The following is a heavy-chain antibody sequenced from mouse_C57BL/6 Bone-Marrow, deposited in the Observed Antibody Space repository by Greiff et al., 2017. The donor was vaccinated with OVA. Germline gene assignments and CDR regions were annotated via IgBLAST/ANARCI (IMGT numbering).Heavy chain of an antibody. CDR1: GYTFTSSW. J-gene: IGHJ2*01. CDR2: IHPNSGST. V-gene: IGHV1-64*01. Sequence: QVQLQQPGAELAKPGASVKLSCKASGYTFTSSWMHWVKQRPGQGLEWIGMIHPNSGSTNYNEKFKSKATLTVDKSSSTAYMQLSSLTSEDSAVYYCARSGGLLRDYWGQGTTLTVSS. CDR3: ARSGGLLRDY. D-gene: IGHD1-1*01.